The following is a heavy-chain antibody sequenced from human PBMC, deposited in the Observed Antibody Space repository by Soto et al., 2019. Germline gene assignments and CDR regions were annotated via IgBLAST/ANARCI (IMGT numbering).Heavy chain of an antibody. D-gene: IGHD4-4*01. V-gene: IGHV3-48*04. CDR2: INPTTSII. CDR1: GFTFSSYS. J-gene: IGHJ5*02. CDR3: ARDLYSNYGQRDWFDP. Sequence: HPGGSLRLSCAASGFTFSSYSLNWVRQAPGKGLEWISHINPTTSIIYYADSVKGRFTISRDNAKNSLYLQMNSLRAEDTAVYYCARDLYSNYGQRDWFDPWGQGTLVTVSS.